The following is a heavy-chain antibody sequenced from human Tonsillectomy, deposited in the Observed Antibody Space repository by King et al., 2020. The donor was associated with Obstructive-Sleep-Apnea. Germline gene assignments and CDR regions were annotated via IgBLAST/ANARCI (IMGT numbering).Heavy chain of an antibody. J-gene: IGHJ4*02. V-gene: IGHV4-59*01. CDR1: VDSINWFY. D-gene: IGHD6-13*01. Sequence: VQLQESGLGLVKPSETLSLTCTVSVDSINWFYWSWIREPPGKGLEWIGVSYDNGKSNYNPSLKSRVTIPIDTASNQFFLNLRSVTAADTAVYYCARLAAAADTDSWGQGTLVTVSS. CDR2: SYDNGKS. CDR3: ARLAAAADTDS.